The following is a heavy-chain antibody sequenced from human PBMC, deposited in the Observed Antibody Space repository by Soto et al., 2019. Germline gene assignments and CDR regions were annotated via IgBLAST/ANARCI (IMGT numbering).Heavy chain of an antibody. CDR3: TSSRPTYYYYYGMDV. J-gene: IGHJ6*02. V-gene: IGHV3-73*01. D-gene: IGHD6-6*01. Sequence: PGGSLRLSCAASGFTFSGSAMHWVRQASGKGLEWVGRIRSKANSYATAYAASVKGRFTISRDDSKNTAYLQMNSLKTEDTAVYYCTSSRPTYYYYYGMDVCGLGTTVTVSS. CDR1: GFTFSGSA. CDR2: IRSKANSYAT.